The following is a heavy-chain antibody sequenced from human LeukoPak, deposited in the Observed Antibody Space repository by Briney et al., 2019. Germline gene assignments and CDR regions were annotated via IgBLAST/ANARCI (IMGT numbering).Heavy chain of an antibody. CDR1: GVTVSSNY. J-gene: IGHJ6*02. Sequence: GSLRLSCAASGVTVSSNYMTWVRQAPGKVLEWVSVIYTGGSTYYADSVKGRFTISRDNSKNTLYLQMNSLRADDTAVYYCARGAVGSSGLGMDVWGQGTTVTVSS. CDR2: IYTGGST. D-gene: IGHD3-22*01. CDR3: ARGAVGSSGLGMDV. V-gene: IGHV3-53*01.